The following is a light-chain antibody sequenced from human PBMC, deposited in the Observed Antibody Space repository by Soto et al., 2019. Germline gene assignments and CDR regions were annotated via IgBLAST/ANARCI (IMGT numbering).Light chain of an antibody. J-gene: IGLJ3*02. CDR3: QSFDSSDQV. CDR1: SGSIASNY. Sequence: NFMLTQPHSVSESPGKTVTISCTRSSGSIASNYVQWYQQRPGSSPTTVIYEDNQRPSGVPDRFSGSIDSSSNSASLTISGLKPEDEPDYYCQSFDSSDQVFGGGTKLTVL. V-gene: IGLV6-57*01. CDR2: EDN.